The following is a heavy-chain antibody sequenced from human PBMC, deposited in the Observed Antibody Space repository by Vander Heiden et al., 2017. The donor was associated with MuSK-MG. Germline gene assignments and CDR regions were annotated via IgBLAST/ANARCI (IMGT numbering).Heavy chain of an antibody. J-gene: IGHJ4*02. D-gene: IGHD3-9*01. CDR3: AKDIGPYYDILTGFDY. V-gene: IGHV3-30*18. CDR2: ISYDGSNK. Sequence: QVQLVESGGGVVQPGRSLRLSCAASGFPFSIYGMHWVRQAPGKGLEWVAVISYDGSNKYYADSVKGRFTISRDNSKNTLYLQMNSLRAEDTAVYYCAKDIGPYYDILTGFDYWGQGTLVTVSS. CDR1: GFPFSIYG.